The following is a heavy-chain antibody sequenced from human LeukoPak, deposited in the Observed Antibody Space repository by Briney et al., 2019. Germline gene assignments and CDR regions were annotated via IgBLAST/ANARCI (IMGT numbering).Heavy chain of an antibody. CDR2: IYTSGST. Sequence: SETLSLTCTVSGGSISSGSYYWSWIRQPAGKGLEWIGRIYTSGSTNYNPSLKSRVTISVDTSKNQFSLKLSSVTAADTAVYYCARDVRGGSSPYRYWGQGTLVTVSS. D-gene: IGHD3-10*02. CDR3: ARDVRGGSSPYRY. V-gene: IGHV4-61*02. J-gene: IGHJ4*02. CDR1: GGSISSGSYY.